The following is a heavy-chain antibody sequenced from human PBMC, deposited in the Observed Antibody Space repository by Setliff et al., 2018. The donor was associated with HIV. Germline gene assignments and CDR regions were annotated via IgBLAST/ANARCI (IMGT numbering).Heavy chain of an antibody. V-gene: IGHV1-8*02. CDR2: MNPNSGNT. Sequence: ASVKVSCKASGYTFTSYDINWVRQATGQGLEWMGWMNPNSGNTGYAQKFQGRVTMTRNTSISTAYMELSSLRSEDTAVYYCARAYRYCGGDCYPLDYWGQGTLVTVS. CDR1: GYTFTSYD. J-gene: IGHJ4*02. D-gene: IGHD2-21*02. CDR3: ARAYRYCGGDCYPLDY.